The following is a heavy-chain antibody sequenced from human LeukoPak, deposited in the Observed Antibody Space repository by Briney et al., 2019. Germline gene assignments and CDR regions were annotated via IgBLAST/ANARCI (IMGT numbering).Heavy chain of an antibody. CDR3: ARLWREDGYMRY. J-gene: IGHJ4*02. Sequence: ASVKVSCKASGYTFTSYYMHWVRQAPGQGLEWMGIINPSGGSTSYAQEFQGRVTMTRDMSTSTVYMELSSLRSEDTAVYYCARLWREDGYMRYWGQGTLVTVSS. V-gene: IGHV1-46*01. D-gene: IGHD5-24*01. CDR2: INPSGGST. CDR1: GYTFTSYY.